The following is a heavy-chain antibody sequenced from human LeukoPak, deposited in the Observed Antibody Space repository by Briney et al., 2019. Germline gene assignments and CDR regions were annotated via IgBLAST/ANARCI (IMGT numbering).Heavy chain of an antibody. CDR3: ARDPGVRWLVGFDY. V-gene: IGHV3-33*01. D-gene: IGHD6-19*01. CDR2: IWYDGSNK. J-gene: IGHJ4*02. CDR1: GFTFSTYG. Sequence: GGSLRLSCAASGFTFSTYGMHWVRQAPGKGLEWVADIWYDGSNKYYEDSVKGRFTISRDNCKNTLYLQMNSLRAEDTAVYYCARDPGVRWLVGFDYWGQGTLVTVSS.